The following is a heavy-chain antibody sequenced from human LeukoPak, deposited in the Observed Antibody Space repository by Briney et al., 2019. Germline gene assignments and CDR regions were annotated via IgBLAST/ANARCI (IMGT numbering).Heavy chain of an antibody. CDR1: GGTFSSYA. J-gene: IGHJ4*02. V-gene: IGHV1-69*05. D-gene: IGHD1-1*01. Sequence: SVKVSCKASGGTFSSYAISWVRQAPGQGLEWMGGIIPIFGTANYAQKFQGRVTITTDESTSTAYVELSSLRSEDTAVYYCARGVQLERPYFDYWGQGTLVTVSS. CDR3: ARGVQLERPYFDY. CDR2: IIPIFGTA.